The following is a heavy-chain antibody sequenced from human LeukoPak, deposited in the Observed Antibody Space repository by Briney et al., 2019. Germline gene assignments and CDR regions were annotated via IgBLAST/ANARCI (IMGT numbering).Heavy chain of an antibody. J-gene: IGHJ4*02. D-gene: IGHD3-3*01. Sequence: ASVKVSCKVSGYTLTELSMHWVRQAPGKGLEWMGGFDPEDGETIYAQKFRGRVTMTEDTSTDTAYMELSSLRSEDTAVYYCATSRARFLEWLLYPFDYWGQGTLVTVSS. CDR1: GYTLTELS. CDR2: FDPEDGET. V-gene: IGHV1-24*01. CDR3: ATSRARFLEWLLYPFDY.